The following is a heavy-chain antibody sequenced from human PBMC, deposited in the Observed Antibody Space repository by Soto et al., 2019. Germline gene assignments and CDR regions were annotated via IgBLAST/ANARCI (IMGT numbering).Heavy chain of an antibody. CDR2: IVPIYRTA. CDR3: ARDSGAKLSSS. V-gene: IGHV1-69*13. D-gene: IGHD6-13*01. Sequence: SVKVSCKASGGTFSSYRFNWVRQARGQGREWLGGIVPIYRTADYAQKFQGRVTITADESTRTVYMELSSLKSQDTALYYCARDSGAKLSSSWGQGXLVTVSS. J-gene: IGHJ4*02. CDR1: GGTFSSYR.